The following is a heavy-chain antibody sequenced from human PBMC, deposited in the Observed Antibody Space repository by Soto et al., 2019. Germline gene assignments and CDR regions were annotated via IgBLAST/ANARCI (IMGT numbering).Heavy chain of an antibody. Sequence: GGSLRLSCAASGFTFSSYWMSWVRQAPGKGLEWVANIKQDGSETYYVDSVKGRFTISRDNAKNSLYLQMNSLRAEDTAVSYCARVTITMIRGGVYYYYYYMDVWGKGTTVTVSS. CDR1: GFTFSSYW. D-gene: IGHD3-10*01. CDR2: IKQDGSET. CDR3: ARVTITMIRGGVYYYYYYMDV. V-gene: IGHV3-7*01. J-gene: IGHJ6*03.